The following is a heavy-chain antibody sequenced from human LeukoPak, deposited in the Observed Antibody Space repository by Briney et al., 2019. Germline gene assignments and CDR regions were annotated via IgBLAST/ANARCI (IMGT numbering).Heavy chain of an antibody. J-gene: IGHJ4*02. V-gene: IGHV3-43*02. CDR2: ISGDGGST. Sequence: PGGSLRLPCAASGFTFDDYAMHWVRQAPGKGLEWVSLISGDGGSTYYADSVKGRFTISRDNSKNTLYLQMNSLRAEDTAVYYCANGDCSSTSCYEVVDYWGQGTLVTVSS. CDR1: GFTFDDYA. D-gene: IGHD2-2*01. CDR3: ANGDCSSTSCYEVVDY.